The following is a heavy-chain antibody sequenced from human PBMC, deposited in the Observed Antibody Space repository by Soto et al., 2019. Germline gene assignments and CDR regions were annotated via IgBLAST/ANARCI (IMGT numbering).Heavy chain of an antibody. CDR2: IRNKANSYTA. D-gene: IGHD3-9*01. V-gene: IGHV3-72*01. CDR3: VRAGTGYQLDY. CDR1: GFTFSDHY. Sequence: EVQLVESGGGLVQPGGSLRLSCAASGFTFSDHYMDWVRQASGKGLEWVGRIRNKANSYTAEYAASVKGRFTISRDDSKNALYLQMNSLKIEDTALYYWVRAGTGYQLDYWGKGTLVTVSS. J-gene: IGHJ4*02.